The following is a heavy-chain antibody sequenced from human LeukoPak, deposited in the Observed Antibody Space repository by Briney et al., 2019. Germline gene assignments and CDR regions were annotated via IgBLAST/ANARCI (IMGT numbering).Heavy chain of an antibody. CDR3: ARGPIGGLRKGFDI. CDR1: GNTSAGYY. J-gene: IGHJ4*02. Sequence: GASVKVSCKASGNTSAGYYVHWVRQAPGQGLEWMGWINTHSGATNYAQHFQGRVTMTTDTSVTTAYMDLDGLKSDDAAVYFCARGPIGGLRKGFDIWGQGTLVTVSS. V-gene: IGHV1-2*02. CDR2: INTHSGAT. D-gene: IGHD1-26*01.